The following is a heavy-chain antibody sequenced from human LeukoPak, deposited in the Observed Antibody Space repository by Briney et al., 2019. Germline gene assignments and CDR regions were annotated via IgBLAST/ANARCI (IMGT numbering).Heavy chain of an antibody. CDR1: GGSISSYY. CDR2: IYYSGST. J-gene: IGHJ3*02. CDR3: ARDHGDYGYDI. Sequence: SETLSLTCTVSGGSISSYYWSWIRQPPGKGLEWIGYIYYSGSTNYNPSLKSRVTISVDTSKNQFSLKLSSVTAADTAVYYCARDHGDYGYDIWGQGTMVTVSS. V-gene: IGHV4-59*01. D-gene: IGHD4-17*01.